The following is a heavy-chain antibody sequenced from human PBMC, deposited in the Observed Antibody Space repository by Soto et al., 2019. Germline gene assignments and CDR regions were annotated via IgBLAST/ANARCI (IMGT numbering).Heavy chain of an antibody. D-gene: IGHD6-6*01. Sequence: ASVKVSCKASGYTFTSYDINWVRQATGQGLEWMGWMNPNSGNTGYAQKFQGRVTMTRNTSISTAYMELSSLRSEDTVVYYCARGLRQNFIAARRRGGFDYWGQGTLVTVSS. CDR3: ARGLRQNFIAARRRGGFDY. J-gene: IGHJ4*02. CDR1: GYTFTSYD. V-gene: IGHV1-8*01. CDR2: MNPNSGNT.